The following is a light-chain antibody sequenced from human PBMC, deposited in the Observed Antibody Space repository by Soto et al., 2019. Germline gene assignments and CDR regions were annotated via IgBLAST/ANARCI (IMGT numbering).Light chain of an antibody. Sequence: QLVLTQPPSVSEAPRQRVTISCSGSSSNIGNNAVNWYQQLPGKAPKLLIYYDDLLPSGVSDRFSGSKSGTSASLAISGLQSEDEADYYCAAWADSLNGVVFGGGTKVTVL. V-gene: IGLV1-36*01. CDR1: SSNIGNNA. J-gene: IGLJ2*01. CDR3: AAWADSLNGVV. CDR2: YDD.